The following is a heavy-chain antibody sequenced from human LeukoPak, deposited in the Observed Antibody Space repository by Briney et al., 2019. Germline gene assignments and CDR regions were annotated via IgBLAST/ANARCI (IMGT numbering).Heavy chain of an antibody. D-gene: IGHD3-10*01. V-gene: IGHV3-15*01. CDR1: GFTFSNAW. CDR3: TTGNLWFGEPR. CDR2: IKSKTDGGTT. Sequence: GGSLRLSCAASGFTFSNAWMNWVRQAPGKGLEWVGRIKSKTDGGTTHYAAPVKGRFTIARDDSKNTLYLQMNSLKTEDTAVYYCTTGNLWFGEPRWGQGTLVTVSS. J-gene: IGHJ4*02.